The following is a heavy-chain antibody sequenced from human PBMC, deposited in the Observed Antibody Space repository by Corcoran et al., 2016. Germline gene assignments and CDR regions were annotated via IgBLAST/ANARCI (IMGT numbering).Heavy chain of an antibody. D-gene: IGHD2-15*01. CDR1: GYSISSGYY. Sequence: QVQLQESGPGLVKPSETLSLTCTVSGYSISSGYYWGWIRQPPGKGLEWIGSIYHSGSTYYNPSLKSRVTISVDTSKNQFSLKLSSVTAADTAGYDCASAGGYCSGGSCNKRNVAFDIWGQGTMVTVSS. J-gene: IGHJ3*02. V-gene: IGHV4-38-2*02. CDR3: ASAGGYCSGGSCNKRNVAFDI. CDR2: IYHSGST.